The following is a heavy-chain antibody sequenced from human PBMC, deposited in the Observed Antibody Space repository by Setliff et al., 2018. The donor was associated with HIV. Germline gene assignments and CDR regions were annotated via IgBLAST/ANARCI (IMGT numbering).Heavy chain of an antibody. CDR1: GYTFTSYY. V-gene: IGHV1-46*01. J-gene: IGHJ4*02. CDR3: ARVYCSISTCDDEYFFDY. Sequence: ASVKVSCKASGYTFTSYYIHWLRQVPGQGLEWMGVMNPNGRSTDFAQKFQGRLSLTTGTSTNTVYLELNSLRSDDTAVYYCARVYCSISTCDDEYFFDYWGQGTLVTVS. CDR2: MNPNGRST. D-gene: IGHD2-15*01.